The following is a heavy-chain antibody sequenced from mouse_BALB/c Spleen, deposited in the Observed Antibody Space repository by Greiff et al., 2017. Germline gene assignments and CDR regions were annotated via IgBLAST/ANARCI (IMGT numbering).Heavy chain of an antibody. CDR1: GYSITSDYA. V-gene: IGHV3-2*02. J-gene: IGHJ2*01. D-gene: IGHD2-14*01. CDR2: ISYSGST. Sequence: EVHLVESGPGLVKPSQSLSLTCTVTGYSITSDYAWNWIRQFPGNKLEWMGYISYSGSTSYNPSLKSRISITRDTSKNQFFLQLNSVTTEDTATYYCARDYRYEGYFDYWGQGTTLTVSS. CDR3: ARDYRYEGYFDY.